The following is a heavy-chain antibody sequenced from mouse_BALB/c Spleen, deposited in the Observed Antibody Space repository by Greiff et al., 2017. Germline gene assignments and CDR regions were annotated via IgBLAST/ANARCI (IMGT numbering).Heavy chain of an antibody. CDR3: ARGGLRRPFAY. CDR1: GYSITSDYA. CDR2: ISYSGST. J-gene: IGHJ3*01. D-gene: IGHD2-4*01. Sequence: EVKLQESGPGLVKPSQSLSLTCTVTGYSITSDYAWNWIRQFPGNKLEWMGYISYSGSTSYNPSLKSRISITRDTSKNQFFLQLNSVTTEDTATYYCARGGLRRPFAYWGQGTLVTVSA. V-gene: IGHV3-2*02.